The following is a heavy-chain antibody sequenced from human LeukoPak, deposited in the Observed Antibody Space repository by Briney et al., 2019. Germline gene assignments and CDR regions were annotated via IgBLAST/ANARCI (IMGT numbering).Heavy chain of an antibody. D-gene: IGHD3-9*01. CDR2: ISTSSSYI. CDR3: GRVVNDILTGYYNY. Sequence: GGSLRLSCAASEFTFSSYSMNWVRQAPGKGLEWVSSISTSSSYIYYTDSVKGRFTISRDNAKNSLYLQINSLRAEAPAVYYCGRVVNDILTGYYNYWGQGTLVTVSS. CDR1: EFTFSSYS. V-gene: IGHV3-21*01. J-gene: IGHJ4*02.